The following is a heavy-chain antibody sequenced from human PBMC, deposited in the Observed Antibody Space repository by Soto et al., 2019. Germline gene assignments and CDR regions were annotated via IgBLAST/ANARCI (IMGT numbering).Heavy chain of an antibody. J-gene: IGHJ5*02. V-gene: IGHV3-64D*06. D-gene: IGHD4-17*01. CDR2: ISSNGDST. Sequence: PVGSLRLSCSASGFTFSMFSMHWVRQAPGKGLEYVSGISSNGDSTYYADSVKGRFTISRDNSKKTPYLQMSSLRAVDTAVYYCVHPRSTVQIPPTWGQGTLVTVSS. CDR1: GFTFSMFS. CDR3: VHPRSTVQIPPT.